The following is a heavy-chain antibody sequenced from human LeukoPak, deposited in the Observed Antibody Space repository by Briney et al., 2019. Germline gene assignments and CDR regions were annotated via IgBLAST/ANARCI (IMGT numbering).Heavy chain of an antibody. CDR1: GGSISSYY. CDR2: IYHSGST. V-gene: IGHV4-38-2*02. Sequence: RSSETLSLTCTVSGGSISSYYWGWIRQPPGKGLEWIGSIYHSGSTYYNPSLKSRVTISVDTSKNQFSLKLSSVTAADTAVHYCARDVIAARLGCGLFDPWGQGTLVTVSS. D-gene: IGHD6-6*01. J-gene: IGHJ5*02. CDR3: ARDVIAARLGCGLFDP.